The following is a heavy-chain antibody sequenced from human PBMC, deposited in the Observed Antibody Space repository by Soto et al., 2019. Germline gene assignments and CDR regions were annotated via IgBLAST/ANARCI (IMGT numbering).Heavy chain of an antibody. D-gene: IGHD3-22*01. CDR1: GGTFSSYA. CDR2: TTPIFGTA. Sequence: SVKVSCKASGGTFSSYAISWVRQAPGQGLEWMGGTTPIFGTANYAQKFQGRVTITADKSTSTVYMELSSLRSEDTAVYYCARSASSGYFNEFYWGQGTLVTVSS. J-gene: IGHJ4*02. CDR3: ARSASSGYFNEFY. V-gene: IGHV1-69*06.